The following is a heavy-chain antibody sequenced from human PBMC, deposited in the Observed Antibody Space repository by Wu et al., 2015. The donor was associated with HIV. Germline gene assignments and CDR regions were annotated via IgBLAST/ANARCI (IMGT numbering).Heavy chain of an antibody. CDR1: GDTSRNYI. V-gene: IGHV1-69*13. J-gene: IGHJ4*02. CDR2: FSPVFANP. D-gene: IGHD6-19*01. Sequence: QVHLVQSGAEVKKPGSSVKVSCNVSGDTSRNYIFNWVRQAPGQGLEWMGRFSPVFANPNYAQKFQGRVTITADEVTGTTYVEIYNLRSEDTAVYYCARGDSSGWYSFDSWGQGTQVIVSS. CDR3: ARGDSSGWYSFDS.